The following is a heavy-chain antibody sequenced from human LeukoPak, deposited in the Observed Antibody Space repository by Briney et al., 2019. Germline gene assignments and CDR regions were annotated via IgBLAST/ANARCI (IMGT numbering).Heavy chain of an antibody. CDR2: IFNAGST. CDR3: ARNMPAILVAERIDAFDI. J-gene: IGHJ3*02. V-gene: IGHV4-39*01. D-gene: IGHD3-22*01. Sequence: PSETLSLTCTVSGASISSNTYYWAWIRQTPGKGLEWIGSIFNAGSTFYNPSLTSRVTMSVDTSKNQFSLQLNSVTAADTAMYYCARNMPAILVAERIDAFDIWGQGTMVTVSS. CDR1: GASISSNTYY.